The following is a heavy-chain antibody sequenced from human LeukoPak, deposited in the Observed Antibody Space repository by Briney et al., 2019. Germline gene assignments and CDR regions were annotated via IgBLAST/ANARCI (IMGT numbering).Heavy chain of an antibody. Sequence: SETLSLTCTVSGGSISSGGYYWSWIRQHPGKGLEWIGYIYYSGSTYYNPSLKSRVTISVDTSKNQFSLKLSSVTAADTAVYYCAREARGRQVGSGPSHGYWGQGTLVTVSS. CDR1: GGSISSGGYY. D-gene: IGHD3-10*01. J-gene: IGHJ4*02. CDR3: AREARGRQVGSGPSHGY. CDR2: IYYSGST. V-gene: IGHV4-31*03.